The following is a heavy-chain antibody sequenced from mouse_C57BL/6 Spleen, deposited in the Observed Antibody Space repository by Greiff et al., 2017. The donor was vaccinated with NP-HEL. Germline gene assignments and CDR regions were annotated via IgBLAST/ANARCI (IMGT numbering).Heavy chain of an antibody. V-gene: IGHV5-16*01. CDR3: ARDLSNYWYFDV. CDR1: GFTFSDYY. CDR2: INYDGSST. Sequence: EVHLVESEGGLVQPGSSMKLSCTASGFTFSDYYMAWVRQVPEKGLEWVANINYDGSSTYYLDSLKSRFIISRDNAKNILYLQMSSLKSEDTATYYCARDLSNYWYFDVWGTGTTVTVSS. J-gene: IGHJ1*03. D-gene: IGHD2-5*01.